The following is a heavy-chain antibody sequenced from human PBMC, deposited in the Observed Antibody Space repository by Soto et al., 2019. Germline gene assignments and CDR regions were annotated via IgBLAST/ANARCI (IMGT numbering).Heavy chain of an antibody. V-gene: IGHV1-8*01. Sequence: ASVKVSCKASGYTFTSYDINWVRQATGQGLEWMGWMNPNSGNTGYAQKFQGRVAMTRNTSISTAYMELSSLRSEDTAVYYCARDRRDFWSGYSNWFDPWGQGTLVTVSS. D-gene: IGHD3-3*01. CDR1: GYTFTSYD. CDR2: MNPNSGNT. J-gene: IGHJ5*02. CDR3: ARDRRDFWSGYSNWFDP.